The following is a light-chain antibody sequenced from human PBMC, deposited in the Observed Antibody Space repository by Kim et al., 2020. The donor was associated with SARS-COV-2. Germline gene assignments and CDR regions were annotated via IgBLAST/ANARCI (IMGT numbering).Light chain of an antibody. CDR1: SSVVGGYNY. Sequence: GQSVTISCTGTSSVVGGYNYFSWYQQHPGKAPKLMIYEVSKRPSVVPDRFSGSKSGNTASLTVSGLQAEDEADYYCSSYAGSNNYVFGTGTKVTVL. J-gene: IGLJ1*01. V-gene: IGLV2-8*01. CDR2: EVS. CDR3: SSYAGSNNYV.